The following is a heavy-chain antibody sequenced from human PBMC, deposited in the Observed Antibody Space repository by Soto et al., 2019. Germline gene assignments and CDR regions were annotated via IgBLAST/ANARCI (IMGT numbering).Heavy chain of an antibody. V-gene: IGHV1-69*12. CDR3: AREGDRYCTNGLCRKHLDY. CDR1: GGTFSSYA. CDR2: IIPIFGTA. Sequence: QVQLVQSGAEVKKPGSSVKVSCKASGGTFSSYAISWVRQAPGQGLEWMGGIIPIFGTANYAQQFQGRVTITADESTSTAYIELSSLRTEDTAVYYCAREGDRYCTNGLCRKHLDYWGQGPLVTVSS. D-gene: IGHD2-8*01. J-gene: IGHJ4*02.